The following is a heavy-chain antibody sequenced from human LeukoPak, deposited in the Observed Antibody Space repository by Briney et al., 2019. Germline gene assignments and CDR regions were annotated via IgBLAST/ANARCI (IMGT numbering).Heavy chain of an antibody. D-gene: IGHD1-20*01. J-gene: IGHJ4*02. CDR2: ISSSGSTI. Sequence: PGGSLRLSCAASGFTFSSYEMNWVRQAPGKGLERVSYISSSGSTIYYADSVKGRFTISRDNAKDSLYLQMNSLRAEDTAVYYCARGEYNWNDGVSCFDYWGQGTLVTVSS. V-gene: IGHV3-48*03. CDR3: ARGEYNWNDGVSCFDY. CDR1: GFTFSSYE.